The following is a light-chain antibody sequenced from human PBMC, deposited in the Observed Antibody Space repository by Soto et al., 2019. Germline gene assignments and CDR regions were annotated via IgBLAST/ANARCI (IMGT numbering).Light chain of an antibody. CDR3: QQRNIWPPVT. CDR1: PSVTNY. CDR2: GAF. J-gene: IGKJ5*01. Sequence: EIVLTQSPATLSLSPGERATLSCRASPSVTNYLAWYQQKPGQPPRLLIYGAFNGAAGIPARFSGSESGTDFTLTISSLEPEDSAVYYCQQRNIWPPVTFGQGTRLEIK. V-gene: IGKV3-11*01.